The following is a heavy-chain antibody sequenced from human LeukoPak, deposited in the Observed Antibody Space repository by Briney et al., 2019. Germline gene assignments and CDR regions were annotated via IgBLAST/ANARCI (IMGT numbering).Heavy chain of an antibody. J-gene: IGHJ6*02. CDR3: ARDHEGMDV. V-gene: IGHV3-48*04. CDR1: GFTFSIYT. CDR2: ITSSSSTI. Sequence: PGGSLRLSCVASGFTFSIYTMNWVRQAPGKGLEWVSYITSSSSTIHYADSVKGRFTISRDNAKNSLFLQMNSLRAEDTAVYYCARDHEGMDVWGQGTTVTVSS.